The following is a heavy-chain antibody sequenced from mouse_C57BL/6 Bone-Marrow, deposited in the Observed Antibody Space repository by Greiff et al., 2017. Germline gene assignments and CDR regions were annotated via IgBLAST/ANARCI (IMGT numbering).Heavy chain of an antibody. J-gene: IGHJ3*01. V-gene: IGHV10-1*01. CDR2: IRSKSNNYAT. CDR3: VRDPAWFAY. Sequence: EVHLVESGGGLVQPKGSLTLSCAASGFSFNTYAMNWVRQAPGKGLEWVARIRSKSNNYATYYADSVKDRFTISRDDSESMLYLQMNNLKTEDTAMYYCVRDPAWFAYWGQGTLVTVSA. CDR1: GFSFNTYA.